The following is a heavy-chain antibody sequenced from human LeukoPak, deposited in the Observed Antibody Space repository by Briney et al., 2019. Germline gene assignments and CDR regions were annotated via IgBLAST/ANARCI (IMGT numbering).Heavy chain of an antibody. CDR2: INPNSGGT. Sequence: ASVNVSCKASGYTFTGYYMHWVRQAPGQGLEWMGWINPNSGGTNYAQKFQGRVTMTRDTSISTAYMELSRLRSDDTAVYYCARGGDSSSWYYGNYWGQGTLVTVSS. CDR3: ARGGDSSSWYYGNY. D-gene: IGHD6-13*01. J-gene: IGHJ4*02. V-gene: IGHV1-2*02. CDR1: GYTFTGYY.